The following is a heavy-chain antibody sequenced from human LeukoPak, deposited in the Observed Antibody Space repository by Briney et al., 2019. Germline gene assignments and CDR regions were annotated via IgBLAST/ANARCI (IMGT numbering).Heavy chain of an antibody. D-gene: IGHD4-17*01. CDR1: GGSISSYY. CDR3: AAGVYGPFDY. J-gene: IGHJ4*02. CDR2: VYYSGST. Sequence: SETLSLTCTVSGGSISSYYWSWIRQPPGKGLEWIGYVYYSGSTNYNPSLKSRVTISVDTSKNQFSLKLSSVTAADTAVYYCAAGVYGPFDYWGQGTLVTVSS. V-gene: IGHV4-59*01.